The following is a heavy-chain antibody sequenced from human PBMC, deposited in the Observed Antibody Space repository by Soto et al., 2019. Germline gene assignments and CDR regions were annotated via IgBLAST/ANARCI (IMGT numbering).Heavy chain of an antibody. Sequence: EVQLVESGGGLIHPGGSLRLSCAASGFTVSSNYMSWVRQAPGKGLEWVSVIYRGDSTYYADSVKGRFTISRDNSKNTLYLQMNSLRAEDTAVYYCARNYYDSGGGFDYWGQGTLVTVSS. CDR2: IYRGDST. D-gene: IGHD3-22*01. CDR1: GFTVSSNY. J-gene: IGHJ4*02. CDR3: ARNYYDSGGGFDY. V-gene: IGHV3-53*01.